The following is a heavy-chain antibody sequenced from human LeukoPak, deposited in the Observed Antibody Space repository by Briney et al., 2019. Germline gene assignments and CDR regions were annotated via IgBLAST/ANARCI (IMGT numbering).Heavy chain of an antibody. J-gene: IGHJ4*02. Sequence: SETLSLTCTVSGDSVSNGNYYWSWLRQPPGKTLEWIGYIYYTGKTYYNPSLEGRVTILVDTSRNHFSVKLSSVTAADTAVYYCARSQNYYGSGDYWSQGTLVTVSS. CDR1: GDSVSNGNYY. CDR2: IYYTGKT. V-gene: IGHV4-61*03. D-gene: IGHD3-10*01. CDR3: ARSQNYYGSGDY.